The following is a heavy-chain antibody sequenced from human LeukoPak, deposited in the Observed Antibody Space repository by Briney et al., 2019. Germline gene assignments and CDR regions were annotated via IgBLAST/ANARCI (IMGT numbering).Heavy chain of an antibody. J-gene: IGHJ4*02. Sequence: ASVKVSRKASGYTFTGYYMHWVRQAPGQGLEWMGWFNPNSGGTNYAQKFQGRVTMTRDTSISTAYMELSRLRSDDTAVYYCARVRDNSSGWYYFDYWGQGTLVTVSS. CDR1: GYTFTGYY. D-gene: IGHD6-19*01. CDR3: ARVRDNSSGWYYFDY. CDR2: FNPNSGGT. V-gene: IGHV1-2*02.